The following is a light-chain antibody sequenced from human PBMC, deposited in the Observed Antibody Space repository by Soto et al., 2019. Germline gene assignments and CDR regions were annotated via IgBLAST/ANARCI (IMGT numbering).Light chain of an antibody. CDR1: QSVSSY. CDR2: DAS. CDR3: QQRSNWPT. V-gene: IGKV3-11*01. J-gene: IGKJ1*01. Sequence: PATLSLSPGERATLSCRASQSVSSYLAWYQQKPGQAPRLLIYDASNRATGIPARFSGSGSGTDFTLTISSLEPEDFAVYYCQQRSNWPTFGQGTKVEIK.